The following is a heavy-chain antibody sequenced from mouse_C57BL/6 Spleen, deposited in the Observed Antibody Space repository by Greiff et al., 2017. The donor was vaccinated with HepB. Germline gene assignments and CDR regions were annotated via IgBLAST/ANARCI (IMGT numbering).Heavy chain of an antibody. V-gene: IGHV1-69*01. J-gene: IGHJ4*01. CDR2: IDPSDSYT. D-gene: IGHD2-3*01. CDR1: GYTFTSYW. Sequence: QVQLQQPGAELVMPGASVKLSCKASGYTFTSYWMHWVKQRPGQGLEWIGEIDPSDSYTNYNQKFKGKSTLTVDKSSSTAYMQLSSLTSEDSAVYYCARAENYDGYYPYAMDYWGQGTSVTVAS. CDR3: ARAENYDGYYPYAMDY.